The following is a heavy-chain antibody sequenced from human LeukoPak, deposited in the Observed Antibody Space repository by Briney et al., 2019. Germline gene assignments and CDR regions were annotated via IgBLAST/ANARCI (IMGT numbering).Heavy chain of an antibody. Sequence: PSEALSLTCAVYGGSFSGYYWSWIRQPPGKGLEWIGEINHSGSTNYNPSLKSRLTISVDTSKNQFSLKLSSVTAADTAVYYCASHGFADYYDSSGYPTFDYWGQGTLVTVSS. CDR3: ASHGFADYYDSSGYPTFDY. D-gene: IGHD3-22*01. V-gene: IGHV4-34*01. CDR2: INHSGST. CDR1: GGSFSGYY. J-gene: IGHJ4*02.